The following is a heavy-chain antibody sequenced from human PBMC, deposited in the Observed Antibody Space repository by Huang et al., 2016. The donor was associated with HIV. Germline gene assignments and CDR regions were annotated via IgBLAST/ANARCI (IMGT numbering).Heavy chain of an antibody. CDR2: IYYSGRT. CDR1: GGAISSSRYY. CDR3: ARHMDCSSSSCLAGGHERGPFDM. D-gene: IGHD2-2*01. V-gene: IGHV4-39*01. J-gene: IGHJ3*02. Sequence: QLQLQESGPGLVKPSETLSLTCSVSGGAISSSRYYWGWIGKPPGKGVEWIGMIYYSGRTFDNPVLKMRGTIAIDTPKNQFSLRLSSVTAADTSVYYCARHMDCSSSSCLAGGHERGPFDMWGQGTMVTVSS.